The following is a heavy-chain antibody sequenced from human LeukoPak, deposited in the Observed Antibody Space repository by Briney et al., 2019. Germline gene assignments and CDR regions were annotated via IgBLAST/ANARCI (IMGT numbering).Heavy chain of an antibody. CDR3: ARSWVGDYYYYYYMDV. CDR2: INHSGST. V-gene: IGHV4-34*01. J-gene: IGHJ6*03. Sequence: SETPSLTCAVYGGSFSGYYWSWIRQPPGKGLEWIGEINHSGSTNYNPSLKSRVTISVDTSKNQFSLKLSSVTAADTAVYYRARSWVGDYYYYYYMDVWGKGTTVTVSS. D-gene: IGHD2-21*02. CDR1: GGSFSGYY.